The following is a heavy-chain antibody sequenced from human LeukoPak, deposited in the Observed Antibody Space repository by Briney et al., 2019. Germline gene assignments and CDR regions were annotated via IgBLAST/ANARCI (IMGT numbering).Heavy chain of an antibody. CDR3: AADARWGSGFDS. Sequence: PSETLSLTCAVYGGSFSGYYWSWIRQPPGKGLEWIGEINHSGSTNYNPSLKSRVTISVDTSKNQFSLKLSSVTAADTAVYYCAADARWGSGFDSWGQGTLVTVSS. D-gene: IGHD3-10*01. CDR2: INHSGST. V-gene: IGHV4-34*01. J-gene: IGHJ5*01. CDR1: GGSFSGYY.